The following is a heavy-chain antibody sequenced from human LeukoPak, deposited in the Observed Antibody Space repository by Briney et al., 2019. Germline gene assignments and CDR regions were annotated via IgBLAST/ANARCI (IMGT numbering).Heavy chain of an antibody. Sequence: SGGSLRLSCAASGFTVSSSYMSWVRQAPGKGLEWVSVIYSGGSTYYADSVKDRFTLSRDTSENTLYLQMNNLRAEDTAVYYCARHRGGLRLGEFDYWGQGTLLTVSS. V-gene: IGHV3-66*04. CDR2: IYSGGST. CDR1: GFTVSSSY. CDR3: ARHRGGLRLGEFDY. J-gene: IGHJ4*02. D-gene: IGHD5-12*01.